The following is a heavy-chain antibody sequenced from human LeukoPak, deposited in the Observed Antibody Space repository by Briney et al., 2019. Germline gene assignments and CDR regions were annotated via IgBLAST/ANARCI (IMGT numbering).Heavy chain of an antibody. CDR1: GFTFSNYD. Sequence: GGSLRLSCAASGFTFSNYDMHWFRQSTGKGLEWVSGIGTAGDTHYAGSVKGRFTVSRENGKNSLYLQMNSLRAGDTAVYYCAATSMVTAAFDIWGQGTVVTVSS. J-gene: IGHJ3*02. D-gene: IGHD5-18*01. CDR3: AATSMVTAAFDI. V-gene: IGHV3-13*01. CDR2: IGTAGDT.